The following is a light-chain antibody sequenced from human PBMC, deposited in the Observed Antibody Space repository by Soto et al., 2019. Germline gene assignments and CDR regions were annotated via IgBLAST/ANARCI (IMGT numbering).Light chain of an antibody. CDR3: QQYYSTPIT. J-gene: IGKJ5*01. Sequence: DSVMPQSPDSLAVSLGERATLNCKSRQSVLYTSNNKNYLAWYRQKPGQPPKLLIYWASTRESGVPDRFSGSGSGTDFTLTISSLQAEDVAVYYCQQYYSTPITFGQGTRLEI. CDR2: WAS. V-gene: IGKV4-1*01. CDR1: QSVLYTSNNKNY.